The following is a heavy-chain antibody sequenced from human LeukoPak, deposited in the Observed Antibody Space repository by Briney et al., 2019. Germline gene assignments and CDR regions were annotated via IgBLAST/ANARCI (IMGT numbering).Heavy chain of an antibody. J-gene: IGHJ4*02. V-gene: IGHV1-69*05. CDR3: ARVVCSSTSCYGRATYYFDY. CDR2: IIPIFGTA. Sequence: SVKVSCKASGGTFSSYAISWVRQAPGQGLEWMGGIIPIFGTANYAQKFQGRVTIITDESTSTAYLELSSLRSEDTAVYYCARVVCSSTSCYGRATYYFDYWGQGTLVTVSS. D-gene: IGHD2-2*01. CDR1: GGTFSSYA.